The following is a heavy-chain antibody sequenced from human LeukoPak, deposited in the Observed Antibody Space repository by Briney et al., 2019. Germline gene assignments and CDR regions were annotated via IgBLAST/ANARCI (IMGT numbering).Heavy chain of an antibody. Sequence: PGGPLRLSCAASGFTFSSYWMSGVRQAPGKRLEWVASIKQDGSEKYYVDSVKARFTISRDNAKTSLYLQMISLRAEDTAVYYCARDQPPRYYYYGMDVWGQGTTVTVSS. CDR1: GFTFSSYW. CDR2: IKQDGSEK. V-gene: IGHV3-7*04. J-gene: IGHJ6*02. CDR3: ARDQPPRYYYYGMDV.